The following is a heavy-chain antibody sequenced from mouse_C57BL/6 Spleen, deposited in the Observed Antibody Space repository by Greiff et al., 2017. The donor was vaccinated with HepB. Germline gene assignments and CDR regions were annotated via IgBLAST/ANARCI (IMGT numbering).Heavy chain of an antibody. D-gene: IGHD1-1*01. CDR2: IHPNSGST. CDR3: ARSTTIVATDY. Sequence: QVQLQQPGAELVKPGASVKLSCKASGYTFTSYWMHWVKQRPGQGLEWIGMIHPNSGSTNYNEKFKSKATLTVDKSSSTAYMQLSSLTSEDSAVYYFARSTTIVATDYWGQGTTLTVSS. CDR1: GYTFTSYW. J-gene: IGHJ2*01. V-gene: IGHV1-64*01.